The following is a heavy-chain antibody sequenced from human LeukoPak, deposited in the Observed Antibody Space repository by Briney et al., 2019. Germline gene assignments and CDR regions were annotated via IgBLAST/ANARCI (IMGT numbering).Heavy chain of an antibody. CDR1: GFTFSFYS. Sequence: GGSLRLSCAASGFTFSFYSMNWVRQAPGKGLEWVSYISTGGTSIYYADSVKGRFTISRDDATNSLYVQMNGLRADDTAVYYCAKDMYYDSSGPVFDYWGQGTLVTVSS. J-gene: IGHJ4*02. D-gene: IGHD3-22*01. V-gene: IGHV3-48*01. CDR2: ISTGGTSI. CDR3: AKDMYYDSSGPVFDY.